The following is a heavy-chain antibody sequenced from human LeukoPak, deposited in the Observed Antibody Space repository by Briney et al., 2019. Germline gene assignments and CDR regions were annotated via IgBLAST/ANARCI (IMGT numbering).Heavy chain of an antibody. CDR1: GGSFSGYY. J-gene: IGHJ5*02. CDR2: INHSGST. CDR3: ARGVAWFGDRTLNWFDP. V-gene: IGHV4-34*01. D-gene: IGHD3-10*01. Sequence: SEPLSLTCAVYGGSFSGYYWSWIRRPPGKGLEWIGEINHSGSTNYNPSLKSRVTISVDTSKNQFSLKLSSVTAADTAVYYCARGVAWFGDRTLNWFDPWGQGTLVTVSS.